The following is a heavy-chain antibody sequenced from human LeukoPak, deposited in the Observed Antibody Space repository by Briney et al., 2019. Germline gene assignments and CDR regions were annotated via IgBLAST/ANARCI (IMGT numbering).Heavy chain of an antibody. V-gene: IGHV4-34*01. CDR1: GGPFSGYY. CDR2: INQSGST. D-gene: IGHD6-13*01. Sequence: SETLSLTCAVYGGPFSGYYWSWIRQPPGKGLEWIGEINQSGSTNYNPSLKSRATMSIDTSKNQFSLKVTSVTAADTVVYYCARGRVAAAATAVPFDPWGQGTLVTVSS. J-gene: IGHJ5*02. CDR3: ARGRVAAAATAVPFDP.